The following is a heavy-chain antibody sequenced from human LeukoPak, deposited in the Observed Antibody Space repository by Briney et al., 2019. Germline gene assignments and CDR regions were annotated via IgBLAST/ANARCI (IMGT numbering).Heavy chain of an antibody. CDR1: GYTFTGYY. J-gene: IGHJ3*01. CDR3: AKPLGGDRAAIGTSDAFQF. CDR2: INPNSGGT. D-gene: IGHD3-16*01. V-gene: IGHV1-2*02. Sequence: ASVKVSCKASGYTFTGYYMHWVRQAPGQGLEWMGWINPNSGGTNYAQKFQGRVTMTTDTSVTTAYLELKRLTPDDTAVYYCAKPLGGDRAAIGTSDAFQFWGQGTIITVSS.